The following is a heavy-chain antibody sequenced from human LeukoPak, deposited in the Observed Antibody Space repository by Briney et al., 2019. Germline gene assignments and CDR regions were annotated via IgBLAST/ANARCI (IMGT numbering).Heavy chain of an antibody. D-gene: IGHD3-10*01. CDR3: ASWPRNYYGSGSPTDDY. CDR1: GFTFSSYS. Sequence: QAGGSLRLSCAASGFTFSSYSMNWVRRPPGKGLEWVSYISSSSSTIYYADSVKGRFTISRDNAKNSLYLQMNSLRAEDTAVYYCASWPRNYYGSGSPTDDYWGQGTLVTVSS. CDR2: ISSSSSTI. J-gene: IGHJ4*02. V-gene: IGHV3-48*01.